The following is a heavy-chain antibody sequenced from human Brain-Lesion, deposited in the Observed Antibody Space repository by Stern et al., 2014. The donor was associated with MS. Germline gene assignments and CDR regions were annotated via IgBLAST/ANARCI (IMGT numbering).Heavy chain of an antibody. D-gene: IGHD3-22*01. V-gene: IGHV1-3*01. Sequence: QDQLVQSGAEVKKPGASVKVSCKASGYTFIRYAMQWVRQAPGQRLEWMGGINGVDDKTKYSHKFQGRVTITRDTSANTVYMELSSLRSEDTAVYYCARDDHRDSSGHYAPFDYWGQGTRVTVSS. J-gene: IGHJ4*02. CDR3: ARDDHRDSSGHYAPFDY. CDR2: INGVDDKT. CDR1: GYTFIRYA.